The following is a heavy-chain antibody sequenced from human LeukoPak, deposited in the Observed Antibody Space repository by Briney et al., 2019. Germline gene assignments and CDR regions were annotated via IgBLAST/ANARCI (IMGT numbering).Heavy chain of an antibody. CDR2: IYSSGST. Sequence: SETLSLTCTVSGGSLNYYYWSWIRQPPGKGLEYIGDIYSSGSTNYNSSLTSRVTMSVDTSKNQFSLKLSSVTAADTVVYYCARDSRYSDTSGYYYSHYYMDVWGKGTTVTVSS. CDR1: GGSLNYYY. V-gene: IGHV4-59*01. J-gene: IGHJ6*03. CDR3: ARDSRYSDTSGYYYSHYYMDV. D-gene: IGHD3-22*01.